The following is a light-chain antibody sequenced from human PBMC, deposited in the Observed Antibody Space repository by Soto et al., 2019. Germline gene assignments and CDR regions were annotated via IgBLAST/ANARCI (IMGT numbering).Light chain of an antibody. J-gene: IGKJ1*01. CDR1: QSFSSSS. Sequence: TVLTQSPGTLSLSPGERATLSCRASQSFSSSSLAWYQHKPGQAPRLLIYGTSSRATGIPDRFSGSGSGTDFTLTISSLEPEDFAVYYCQQYGGSPPGTFGQGTKVEIK. V-gene: IGKV3-20*01. CDR3: QQYGGSPPGT. CDR2: GTS.